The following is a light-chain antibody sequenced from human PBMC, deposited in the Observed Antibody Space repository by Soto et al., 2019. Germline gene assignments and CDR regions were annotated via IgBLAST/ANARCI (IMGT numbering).Light chain of an antibody. CDR3: CSFARSSTSYV. Sequence: QSALTQPASVSGSPGQSITISYTGTSSDVGSSNLVSWYQQYPGKAPKLIIYEGSRRPSGVSGRFSGSMSGNTASLTISGLQAEDEADYYCCSFARSSTSYVFGTGTKLTVL. CDR1: SSDVGSSNL. J-gene: IGLJ1*01. V-gene: IGLV2-23*01. CDR2: EGS.